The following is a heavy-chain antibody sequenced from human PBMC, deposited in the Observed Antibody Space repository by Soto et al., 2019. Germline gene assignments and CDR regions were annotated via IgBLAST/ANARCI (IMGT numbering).Heavy chain of an antibody. V-gene: IGHV4-30-4*01. CDR3: ARGPSGDKVDS. CDR2: IYDGGRT. Sequence: QVQLQESGPGLVKPSQTLSLTCTVSGGSISTVDYWWSWIRQSPDMGLEWIGHIYDGGRTYNNPSRESRVTRSVDTSKSQLSLTLSSVSAADTAVYYCARGPSGDKVDSWGQGTLVTVSS. J-gene: IGHJ4*02. D-gene: IGHD3-10*01. CDR1: GGSISTVDYW.